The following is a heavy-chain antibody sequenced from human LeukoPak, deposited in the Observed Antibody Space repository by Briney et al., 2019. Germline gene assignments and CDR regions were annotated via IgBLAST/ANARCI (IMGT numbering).Heavy chain of an antibody. J-gene: IGHJ4*02. V-gene: IGHV4-4*07. D-gene: IGHD3-10*01. CDR1: GGSISSFY. CDR2: IHTSGST. Sequence: SETLSLTCTVSGGSISSFYWSWIRQPAGKGLEWIGRIHTSGSTNYNPSLKSRVTMSVDTSKNQFSLKLSSVTAADTAVYYCAREGGSGSYYIHWGQGTLVTVSS. CDR3: AREGGSGSYYIH.